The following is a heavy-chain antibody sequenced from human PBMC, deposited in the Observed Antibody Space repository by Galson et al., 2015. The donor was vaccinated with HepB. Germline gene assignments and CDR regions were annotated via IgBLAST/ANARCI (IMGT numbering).Heavy chain of an antibody. D-gene: IGHD7-27*01. J-gene: IGHJ3*02. Sequence: SLRLTCAASGFTFNNAWMNWVRQAPGRGLEWVGRIRNKADGGTTDYTAPVKGRFTIYRDDSKHTLYLQMPSLKTEDTAVYFCTAQKLGRGAFDIWGQGTMVTVSS. CDR3: TAQKLGRGAFDI. CDR2: IRNKADGGTT. CDR1: GFTFNNAW. V-gene: IGHV3-15*01.